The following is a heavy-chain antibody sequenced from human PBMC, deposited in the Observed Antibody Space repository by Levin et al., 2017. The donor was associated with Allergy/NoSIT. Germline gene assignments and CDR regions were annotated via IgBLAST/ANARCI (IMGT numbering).Heavy chain of an antibody. CDR2: ISAYNGNT. V-gene: IGHV1-18*01. CDR3: ARVTIAVAGPYYYYGMDV. Sequence: GESLKISCKASGYTFTSYGISWVRQAPGQGLEWMGWISAYNGNTNYAQKLQGRVTMTTDTSTSTAYMELRSLRSDDTAVYYCARVTIAVAGPYYYYGMDVWGQGTTVTVSS. D-gene: IGHD6-19*01. CDR1: GYTFTSYG. J-gene: IGHJ6*02.